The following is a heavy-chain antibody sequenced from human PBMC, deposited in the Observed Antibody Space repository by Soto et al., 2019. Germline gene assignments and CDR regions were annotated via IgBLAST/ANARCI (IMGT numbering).Heavy chain of an antibody. CDR3: ARETPGYYDSSGSFDP. J-gene: IGHJ5*02. Sequence: KPSETLSLTCTVSGGSISSGGYYWSWIRQHPGKGLEWIGYIYDSGSTYYNPSLKSRVTISVDTSKNQFSLKLSSVTAADTAVYYCARETPGYYDSSGSFDPWGQGTLVTVS. D-gene: IGHD3-22*01. V-gene: IGHV4-31*03. CDR2: IYDSGST. CDR1: GGSISSGGYY.